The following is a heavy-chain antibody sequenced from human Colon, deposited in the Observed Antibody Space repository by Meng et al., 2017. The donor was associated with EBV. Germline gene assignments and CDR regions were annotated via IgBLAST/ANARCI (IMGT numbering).Heavy chain of an antibody. D-gene: IGHD3-10*01. CDR3: ARRGPSGNFSP. J-gene: IGHJ5*02. Sequence: QGQLQQWGAGPLKPSETLAPSCAVFGGSFRDYYWTWIRHPPGKGLEWIGEIDHRGNTKYNPSLKSRVTISLDTSKKQFSLKVSSVTAADSAVYYCARRGPSGNFSPWSQGALVTVSS. CDR1: GGSFRDYY. V-gene: IGHV4-34*01. CDR2: IDHRGNT.